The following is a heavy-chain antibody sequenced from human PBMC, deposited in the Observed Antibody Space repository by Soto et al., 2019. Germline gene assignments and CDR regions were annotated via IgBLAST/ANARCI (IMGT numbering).Heavy chain of an antibody. CDR2: ISGSGIST. V-gene: IGHV3-23*01. CDR1: GFTFNSYA. J-gene: IGHJ6*02. D-gene: IGHD3-3*01. Sequence: EVQLLESGGGLVQPGGSLRLSCAASGFTFNSYAISWVRQAPGKGLEWVSAISGSGISTFYADSVKGRFTISRDNSNNPLYLQMNSLRADDTAVYYCAKALQRGFFYYGMDVWGQGTTVTVSS. CDR3: AKALQRGFFYYGMDV.